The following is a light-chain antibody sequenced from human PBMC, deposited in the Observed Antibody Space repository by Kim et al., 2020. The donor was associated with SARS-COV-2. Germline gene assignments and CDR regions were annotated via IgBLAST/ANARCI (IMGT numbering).Light chain of an antibody. CDR3: QQRSNWRT. Sequence: SLSPGERATLSSRASQSVSSFLAWYQKNPGQAPRLLIYDASSRATGIPARFSGSGSGTDFTLTISSLEPEDFAVYYCQQRSNWRTFGQGTKVDIK. J-gene: IGKJ1*01. CDR2: DAS. CDR1: QSVSSF. V-gene: IGKV3-11*01.